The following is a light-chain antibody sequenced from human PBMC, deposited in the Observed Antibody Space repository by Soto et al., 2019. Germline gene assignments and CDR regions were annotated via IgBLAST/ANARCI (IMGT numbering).Light chain of an antibody. CDR3: QQSHTTPVT. CDR2: AAS. V-gene: IGKV1-39*01. Sequence: DIQMTQSPSSLSASVGDRVTNTCRASQSISSYLNWYQQKPGKAPKLLIYAASSLQSGVPSWFSGSGSGTDFTLTISSLQPEDFATYYCQQSHTTPVTFGGGTRVEIK. J-gene: IGKJ4*01. CDR1: QSISSY.